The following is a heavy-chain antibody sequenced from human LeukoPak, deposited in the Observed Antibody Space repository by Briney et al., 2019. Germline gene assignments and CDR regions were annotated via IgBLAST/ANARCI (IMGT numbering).Heavy chain of an antibody. Sequence: GASVKVSCKTSGYTFTRNGISWVRQAPGQGLEWMGWISGYNGNTNFAQKFQGRVTMTTDTSTTTAYMELRSLTSDDTAVYYCAKAWYSSNWYFFDYWGQGTLVTVSS. V-gene: IGHV1-18*01. D-gene: IGHD6-13*01. J-gene: IGHJ4*02. CDR3: AKAWYSSNWYFFDY. CDR2: ISGYNGNT. CDR1: GYTFTRNG.